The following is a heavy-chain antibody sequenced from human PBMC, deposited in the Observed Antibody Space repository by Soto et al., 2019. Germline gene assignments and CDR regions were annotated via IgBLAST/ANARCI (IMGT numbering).Heavy chain of an antibody. J-gene: IGHJ4*02. V-gene: IGHV4-39*01. D-gene: IGHD1-1*01. CDR1: GGSISSSSYY. Sequence: SETLSLTCTVSGGSISSSSYYWGWIRQPPGKGLEWIGSIYYSGSTYYNPSLKSRVTISVGTSKNQFSLKLSSVTDADTAVYYCARPDISTGSNDYWREGTLVTVSS. CDR2: IYYSGST. CDR3: ARPDISTGSNDY.